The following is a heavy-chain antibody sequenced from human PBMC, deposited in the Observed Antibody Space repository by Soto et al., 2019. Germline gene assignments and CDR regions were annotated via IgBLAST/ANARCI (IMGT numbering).Heavy chain of an antibody. D-gene: IGHD6-6*01. V-gene: IGHV4-34*01. CDR1: GGSFSGYY. CDR3: ARSSIAARFYYYYYGMDV. J-gene: IGHJ6*02. CDR2: INHSGST. Sequence: SETLSLTCGVYGGSFSGYYWSWIRQPPGKGLEWIGEINHSGSTNYNPSLKSRVTISVDTSKNQFSLKLSSVTAADTAVYYCARSSIAARFYYYYYGMDVWGQGTTVTVSS.